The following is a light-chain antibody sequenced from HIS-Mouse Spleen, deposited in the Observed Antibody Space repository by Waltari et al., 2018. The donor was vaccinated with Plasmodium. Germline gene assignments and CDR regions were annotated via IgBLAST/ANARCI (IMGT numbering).Light chain of an antibody. CDR3: QQYNSYWT. CDR1: QRISSW. Sequence: DIQMNQSPSTLSASVGDRVTITCRASQRISSWLAWYQQKPVKAPKLLIYKASSLESGVPSRFSGSGSGTEFTLTISSLQPDDFATYYCQQYNSYWTFGQGTKVEIK. CDR2: KAS. J-gene: IGKJ1*01. V-gene: IGKV1-5*03.